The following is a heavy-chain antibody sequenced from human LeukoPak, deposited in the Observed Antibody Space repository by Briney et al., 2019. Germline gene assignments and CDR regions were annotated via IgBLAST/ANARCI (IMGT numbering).Heavy chain of an antibody. J-gene: IGHJ2*01. Sequence: SETLSLTSDVPVASVSGGVYSWSWIRHHPGKGLGWIGNIIYSEATYYKPSLKSRLTISLDASKNQFSLKLTSVTAADTAMYYCARVVYEKNGYFVSLAGYFDLWGRGTLVTVSS. CDR1: VASVSGGVYS. CDR3: ARVVYEKNGYFVSLAGYFDL. D-gene: IGHD3-22*01. CDR2: IIYSEAT. V-gene: IGHV4-31*11.